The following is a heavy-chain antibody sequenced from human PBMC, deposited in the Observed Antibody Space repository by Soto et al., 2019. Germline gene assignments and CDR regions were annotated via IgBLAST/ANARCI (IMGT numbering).Heavy chain of an antibody. V-gene: IGHV1-8*01. J-gene: IGHJ4*02. D-gene: IGHD1-1*01. CDR1: GYTFTSYY. CDR2: MNPNTGNS. Sequence: ASVEVSCKASGYTFTSYYIYWVLQATGQGLEWMGWMNPNTGNSGYAQKFQGRVTMTSDTSISTAHMELSSLRSEDTAVYYCARRAETNGWNGFGADKYYFDFWGQGTLVTVPQ. CDR3: ARRAETNGWNGFGADKYYFDF.